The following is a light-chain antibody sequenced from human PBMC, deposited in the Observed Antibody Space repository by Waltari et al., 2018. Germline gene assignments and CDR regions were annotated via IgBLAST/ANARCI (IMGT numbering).Light chain of an antibody. CDR3: YSTDSSGNHRGV. CDR1: ALPKKY. CDR2: EDS. J-gene: IGLJ2*01. Sequence: SYELTQPPSVSVSPGQTARITCSGDALPKKYAYWYQQKSGQAPVLVIYEDSKRPSGIPDGFSGSSSGTSATLTISGAQVEDEADYYCYSTDSSGNHRGVFGGGTKLTVL. V-gene: IGLV3-10*01.